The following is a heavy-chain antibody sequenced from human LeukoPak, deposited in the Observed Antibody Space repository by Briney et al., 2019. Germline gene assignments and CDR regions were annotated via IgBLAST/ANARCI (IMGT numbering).Heavy chain of an antibody. CDR3: AREYRSSWYEENWFDP. D-gene: IGHD6-13*01. J-gene: IGHJ5*02. CDR2: ISAYNGNT. CDR1: GYTFTSYG. V-gene: IGHV1-18*01. Sequence: ASVKVSCKASGYTFTSYGISWVRQAPGQGLEWMGWISAYNGNTNYAQKLQGRVTMTTETSTSTAYMELRSLRSDDTAVYYCAREYRSSWYEENWFDPWGQGTLVTVS.